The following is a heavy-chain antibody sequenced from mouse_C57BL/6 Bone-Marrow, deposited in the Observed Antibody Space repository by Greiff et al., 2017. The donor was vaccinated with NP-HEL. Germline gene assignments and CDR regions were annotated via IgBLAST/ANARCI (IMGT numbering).Heavy chain of an antibody. CDR2: ISGGGGNT. CDR3: ARRQLRLRSFDY. Sequence: EVQVVESGGGLVKPGGSLKLSCAASGFTFSSYTMSWVRQTPEKRLEWVATISGGGGNTYYPDSVKGRFTISRDNAKNTLYLQMSSLRSEDTALYYCARRQLRLRSFDYWGQGTTLTVSS. V-gene: IGHV5-9*01. J-gene: IGHJ2*01. D-gene: IGHD3-2*02. CDR1: GFTFSSYT.